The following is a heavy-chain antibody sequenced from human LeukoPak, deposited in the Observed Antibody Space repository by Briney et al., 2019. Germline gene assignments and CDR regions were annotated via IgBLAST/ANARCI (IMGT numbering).Heavy chain of an antibody. Sequence: GGSLRLSCAASGFTFSSYSMNWVRQAPGKGLEWVSYISSSSSTIYYADSVKGRFTISRDNAKYSLYLQMNSLRAEDTAVYYCARADCSSTSCYDYYYYGMDVWGQGTTVTVSS. CDR1: GFTFSSYS. J-gene: IGHJ6*02. D-gene: IGHD2-2*01. CDR3: ARADCSSTSCYDYYYYGMDV. CDR2: ISSSSSTI. V-gene: IGHV3-48*01.